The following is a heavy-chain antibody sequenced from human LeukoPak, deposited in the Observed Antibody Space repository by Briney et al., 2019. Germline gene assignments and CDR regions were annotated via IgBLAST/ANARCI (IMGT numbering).Heavy chain of an antibody. CDR3: ARVTYSASSISVDGFDI. CDR1: GGSISSGGYY. V-gene: IGHV4-31*03. J-gene: IGHJ3*02. CDR2: IYYSGST. Sequence: SETLSLTCTVSGGSISSGGYYWRWIRQHPGKGLEWIGYIYYSGSTYYNPSLKSRVTISVDTSKNQFSLKLSSVTAADTAVYCCARVTYSASSISVDGFDIWGQGTMVTVSS. D-gene: IGHD6-6*01.